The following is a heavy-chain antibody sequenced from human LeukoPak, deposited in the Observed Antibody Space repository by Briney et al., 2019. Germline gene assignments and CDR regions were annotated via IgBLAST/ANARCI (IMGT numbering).Heavy chain of an antibody. CDR3: ARGLVYDFWSGYRGPYYYYYGMDV. Sequence: SETLSLTCTVSGGSISSGGYYWSWIRQHPGKGLEWIGYIYYSGSTYYNPSLKSRVTISVGTSKNQFSLKLSSVTAADTAVYYCARGLVYDFWSGYRGPYYYYYGMDVWGQGTTVTVSS. V-gene: IGHV4-31*03. CDR2: IYYSGST. J-gene: IGHJ6*02. CDR1: GGSISSGGYY. D-gene: IGHD3-3*01.